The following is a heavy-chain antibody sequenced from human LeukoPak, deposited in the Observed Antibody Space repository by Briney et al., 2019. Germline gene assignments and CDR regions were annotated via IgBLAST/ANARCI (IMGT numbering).Heavy chain of an antibody. CDR1: GFTVSSSY. CDR3: ATDEGPPGVYGMDV. J-gene: IGHJ6*02. D-gene: IGHD3-3*01. V-gene: IGHV3-48*04. CDR2: ILCSTGTI. Sequence: GGSLRLSCAASGFTVSSSYINWVRQAPGKGLEWVSYILCSTGTIQYIDSVKGRFTVSRDTAKNSLFLQMNSLRVEDTAVYYCATDEGPPGVYGMDVWGQGTTVTVSS.